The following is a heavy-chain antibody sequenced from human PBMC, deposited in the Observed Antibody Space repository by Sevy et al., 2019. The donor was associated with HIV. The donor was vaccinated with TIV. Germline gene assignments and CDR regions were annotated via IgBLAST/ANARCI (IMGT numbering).Heavy chain of an antibody. V-gene: IGHV3-7*01. D-gene: IGHD2-2*01. Sequence: GGSLRLSCVGSGFTFSKYWMSWVRQAPGKGLEWVANIKQDGSETDYVESVKGRFTISRDNTKNYVYLQMDSLRVEDTAVYYCAREDTKLVGFDPWGQGTLVTVSS. J-gene: IGHJ5*02. CDR2: IKQDGSET. CDR3: AREDTKLVGFDP. CDR1: GFTFSKYW.